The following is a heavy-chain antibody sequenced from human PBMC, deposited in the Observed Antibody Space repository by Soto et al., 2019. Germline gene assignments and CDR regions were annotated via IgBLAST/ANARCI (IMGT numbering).Heavy chain of an antibody. Sequence: KSSETLSLTCAVYGGSFSGYYWSWIRQPPGKGLEWIGEINHSGSTNYNPSLKSRVTISVDTSKNQFSLKLSSVTAADTAVYYCARNPPEVWGSYRSFYYYRMDVWGQGTTVTVSS. CDR1: GGSFSGYY. CDR2: INHSGST. D-gene: IGHD3-16*02. J-gene: IGHJ6*02. CDR3: ARNPPEVWGSYRSFYYYRMDV. V-gene: IGHV4-34*01.